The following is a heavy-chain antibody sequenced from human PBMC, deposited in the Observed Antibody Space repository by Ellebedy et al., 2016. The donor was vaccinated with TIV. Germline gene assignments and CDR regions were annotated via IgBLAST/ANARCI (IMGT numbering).Heavy chain of an antibody. CDR3: ANRASAGSGGY. Sequence: PGGSLRLSCAASGFTFSSYAMSWVRQAPGKGLEWVSLISVSGGSTYYADSVKGRFTIPRDNSKNTLYLQMNSLRAEETAVYYCANRASAGSGGYWGQGTLVTVSS. CDR1: GFTFSSYA. J-gene: IGHJ4*02. D-gene: IGHD6-13*01. CDR2: ISVSGGST. V-gene: IGHV3-23*01.